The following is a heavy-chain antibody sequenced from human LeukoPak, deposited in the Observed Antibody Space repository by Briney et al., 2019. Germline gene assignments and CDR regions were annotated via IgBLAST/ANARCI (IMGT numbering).Heavy chain of an antibody. CDR3: TRLTTGFDC. CDR1: GFIFSSYS. J-gene: IGHJ4*02. Sequence: GGSLRLSCAASGFIFSSYSVNWVRQAPGRGLEWISYITSSGSTIYYADSVKGRFTVSRDNAKNSLYLQMNSLRAEDTAVYYCTRLTTGFDCWGQGTLVTVSS. D-gene: IGHD4-11*01. CDR2: ITSSGSTI. V-gene: IGHV3-48*01.